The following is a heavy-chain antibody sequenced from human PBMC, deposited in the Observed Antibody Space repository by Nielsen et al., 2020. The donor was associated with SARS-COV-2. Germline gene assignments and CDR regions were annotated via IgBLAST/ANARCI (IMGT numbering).Heavy chain of an antibody. CDR3: ARVGILTGWAFDD. CDR2: IYYSGST. J-gene: IGHJ4*02. CDR1: GGSISSSSYY. Sequence: ESLKISCTVSGGSISSSSYYWGWIRQPPGKGLEWIGSIYYSGSTYYNPSLKSRVTISVDTSKNQFSLKLSSVTAADTAVYYCARVGILTGWAFDDWGQGTLVTVSS. V-gene: IGHV4-39*07. D-gene: IGHD3-9*01.